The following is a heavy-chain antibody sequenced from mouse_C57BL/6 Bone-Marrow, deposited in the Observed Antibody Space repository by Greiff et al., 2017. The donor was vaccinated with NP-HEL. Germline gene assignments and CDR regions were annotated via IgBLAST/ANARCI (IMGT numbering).Heavy chain of an antibody. CDR3: ARGEIFYDYTFAY. J-gene: IGHJ3*01. V-gene: IGHV1-81*01. D-gene: IGHD2-4*01. CDR1: GYTFTSYG. Sequence: QVQLQQSGAELARPGASVKLSCKASGYTFTSYGISWVKQRTGQGLEWIGEIYPRSGNTYYNEKFKGKATLTADKSSSTAYMELRSLTSEDSAVYFCARGEIFYDYTFAYWGQGTLVTVSA. CDR2: IYPRSGNT.